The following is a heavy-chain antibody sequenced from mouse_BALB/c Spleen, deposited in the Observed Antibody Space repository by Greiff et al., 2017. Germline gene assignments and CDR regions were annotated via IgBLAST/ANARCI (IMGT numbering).Heavy chain of an antibody. Sequence: EVQLQQSGPELVKPGASVKMSCKASGYTFTDYYMDWVKQSHGESFEWIGRVNPYNGGTSYNQKFKGKATLTVDKSSSTAYMELNSLTSEDSAVYYCARGDGNFPMDYWGQGTSVTVSS. CDR3: ARGDGNFPMDY. V-gene: IGHV1-19*01. CDR1: GYTFTDYY. CDR2: VNPYNGGT. D-gene: IGHD2-1*01. J-gene: IGHJ4*01.